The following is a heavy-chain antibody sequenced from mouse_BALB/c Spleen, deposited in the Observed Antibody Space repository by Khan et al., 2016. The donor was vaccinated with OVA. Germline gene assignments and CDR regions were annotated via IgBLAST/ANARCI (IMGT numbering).Heavy chain of an antibody. J-gene: IGHJ1*01. CDR3: ARSLITTWYFDV. Sequence: EAELVESGGGLVQPGGSRKLSCAASGFTFSNFGMHWVRQAPEKGLEWVAYISSGSATIYYADTVKGRFTIYRDNPKNTLFLQMTSLRSEDTASYYCARSLITTWYFDVWGAGTTVTVSS. V-gene: IGHV5-17*02. D-gene: IGHD2-4*01. CDR1: GFTFSNFG. CDR2: ISSGSATI.